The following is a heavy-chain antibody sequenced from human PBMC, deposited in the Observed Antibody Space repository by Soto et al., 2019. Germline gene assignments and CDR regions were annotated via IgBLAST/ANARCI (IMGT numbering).Heavy chain of an antibody. Sequence: QVQLVESGGGVVQPGRSLRLSCAASGFTFSSCAMHWVRQAPGKGLEWVAVIIYDGSDKYYADSVQDRFTISRDNSKNTLYLQMNSLRPEDTAVYYCAAELGNSGYDGHDYWGQGTLVTVSS. V-gene: IGHV3-30-3*01. CDR3: AAELGNSGYDGHDY. CDR2: IIYDGSDK. D-gene: IGHD5-12*01. CDR1: GFTFSSCA. J-gene: IGHJ4*02.